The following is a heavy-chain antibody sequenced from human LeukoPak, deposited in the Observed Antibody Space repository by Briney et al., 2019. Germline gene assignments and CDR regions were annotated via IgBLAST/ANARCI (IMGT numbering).Heavy chain of an antibody. CDR3: ARGRGYNPVVFYFDS. D-gene: IGHD5-18*01. CDR2: IFYSGTT. J-gene: IGHJ4*02. V-gene: IGHV4-39*07. Sequence: SETLSLTCTVSGGSISSSSYYWGWIRQPPGKGLEWVGSIFYSGTTYYNPSLTSRVTISEDSSKNQFSLRLHSLTAADTAIYYCARGRGYNPVVFYFDSWGQGTAVIVSS. CDR1: GGSISSSSYY.